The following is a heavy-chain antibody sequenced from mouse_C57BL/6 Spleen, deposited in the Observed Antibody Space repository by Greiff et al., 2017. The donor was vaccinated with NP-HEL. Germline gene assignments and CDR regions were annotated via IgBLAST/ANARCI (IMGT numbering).Heavy chain of an antibody. CDR2: ISSGGDYI. Sequence: EVKLVESGEGLVKPGGSLKLSCAASGFTFSSYAMSWVRQTPEKRLEWVAYISSGGDYIYYADTVKGRFTISRDNARNTLYLQMSSLKSEDTAMYYCTRDAGTYYCDYWGQGTTLTVSS. CDR1: GFTFSSYA. V-gene: IGHV5-9-1*02. D-gene: IGHD4-1*01. J-gene: IGHJ2*01. CDR3: TRDAGTYYCDY.